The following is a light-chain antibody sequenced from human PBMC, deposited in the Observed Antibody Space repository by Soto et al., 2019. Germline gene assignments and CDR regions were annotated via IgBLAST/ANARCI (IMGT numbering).Light chain of an antibody. CDR2: GAS. CDR1: QDISYY. CDR3: QQSHSAPRT. V-gene: IGKV1-27*01. J-gene: IGKJ1*01. Sequence: DIQMTQSPSSLSASPGERATLTCRANQDISYYLAWYQQKPGKAPKLLIYGASTLQSGVPSRFSGSGSGTDFTLTISSLKPEDIATYYCQQSHSAPRTFGQGTTVEIK.